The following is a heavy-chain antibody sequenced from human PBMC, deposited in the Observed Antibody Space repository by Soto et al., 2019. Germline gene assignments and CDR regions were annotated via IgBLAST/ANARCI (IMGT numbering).Heavy chain of an antibody. CDR2: IWYDGSNK. CDR1: GFTFSSYG. Sequence: QVQLVESGGGVVQPGRSLRLSCAASGFTFSSYGMHWVRQAPGKGLEWVAVIWYDGSNKYYADSVKGRFTISRDNSKNTLYLQMNSLRAEDTAVYYCAREGDSRYSSGPFDYWGQGTLVTVSS. D-gene: IGHD6-19*01. V-gene: IGHV3-33*01. J-gene: IGHJ4*02. CDR3: AREGDSRYSSGPFDY.